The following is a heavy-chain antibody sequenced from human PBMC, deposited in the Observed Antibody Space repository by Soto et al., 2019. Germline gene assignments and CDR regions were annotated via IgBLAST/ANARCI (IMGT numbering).Heavy chain of an antibody. V-gene: IGHV3-48*02. Sequence: WGSLRISCASSGFTFSTYSMNWVRQAPGRGLEWLSYISTTSSTIYYADSVKGRFTISRDNAKNSLYLQMNSLRDEDTAVYYCARVGATDYWGQGTLVTVSS. CDR1: GFTFSTYS. CDR2: ISTTSSTI. D-gene: IGHD1-26*01. J-gene: IGHJ4*02. CDR3: ARVGATDY.